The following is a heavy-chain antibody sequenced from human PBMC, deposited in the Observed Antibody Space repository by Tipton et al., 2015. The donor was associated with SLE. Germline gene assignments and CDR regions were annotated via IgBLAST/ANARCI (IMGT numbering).Heavy chain of an antibody. V-gene: IGHV4-39*01. CDR2: IYYSGST. D-gene: IGHD6-19*01. CDR3: ARLDPATSSGWYGDFDH. J-gene: IGHJ4*02. CDR1: GGSIRTSSYY. Sequence: TLSLTCSVSGGSIRTSSYYWGWIRQPPGKGLEWIGSIYYSGSTYYNPSLKSRVTISVDTSKNQFYLKLSSVTVADRAVYYCARLDPATSSGWYGDFDHWGQGTLVTVSS.